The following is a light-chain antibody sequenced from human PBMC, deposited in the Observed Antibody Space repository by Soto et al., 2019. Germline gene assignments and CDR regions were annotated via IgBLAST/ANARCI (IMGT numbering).Light chain of an antibody. Sequence: EIVLTQSPGTLSLSPGERATLSCRASQRISGTFFAWLQQKPGQAPRPLIYGASRRAAGFPDRFSGSGSGTVFTLRLSRLESADFSVYYCQQYERFRTFGQGTKVEIK. CDR2: GAS. CDR1: QRISGTF. CDR3: QQYERFRT. J-gene: IGKJ1*01. V-gene: IGKV3-20*01.